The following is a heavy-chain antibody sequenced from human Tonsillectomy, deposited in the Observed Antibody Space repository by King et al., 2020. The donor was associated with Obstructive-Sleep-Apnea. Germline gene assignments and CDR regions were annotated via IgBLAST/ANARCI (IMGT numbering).Heavy chain of an antibody. Sequence: TLKESGPTRVRPTQTRTLTCTFSGLSLSTRGVGVGWIRQPPVKALEWLALIYWDDDKRYSPSLKSRLTSTRDTSKNQLFLTMTNMDPVDTATYYCAHRPPLAYYFDYWGQGTLVTVSS. CDR1: GLSLSTRGVG. CDR2: IYWDDDK. V-gene: IGHV2-5*02. CDR3: AHRPPLAYYFDY. J-gene: IGHJ4*02.